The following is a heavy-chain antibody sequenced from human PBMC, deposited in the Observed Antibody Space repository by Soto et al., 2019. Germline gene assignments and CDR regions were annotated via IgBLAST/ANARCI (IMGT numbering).Heavy chain of an antibody. CDR2: INPNRGVT. Sequence: QVPILQSGAEVKKPGASVKVSCKTSGYTFTNYYIHWVRQAPGQGLEWMGWINPNRGVTNSAQKFQGWVTMTRDTSISTAYMELNRLKSDDTAVYYCARGRGGWFYFDYWGQGTLVSVSS. D-gene: IGHD6-19*01. V-gene: IGHV1-2*04. J-gene: IGHJ4*02. CDR1: GYTFTNYY. CDR3: ARGRGGWFYFDY.